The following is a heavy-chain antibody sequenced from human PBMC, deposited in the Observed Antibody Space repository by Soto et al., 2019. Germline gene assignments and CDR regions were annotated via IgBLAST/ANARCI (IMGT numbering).Heavy chain of an antibody. CDR2: IYFSGST. Sequence: QVQLQESGPGLVKPSQTLSLTCTVSGGSVNSGAYYWSWIRQHPGKGLEWIGYIYFSGSTFYSPSLNSRVTLSVDTSKNQFSMKLSSVTAADTAVYYCVRCQPYNWYFALWGRGTLLTVSS. D-gene: IGHD5-18*01. V-gene: IGHV4-31*03. CDR3: VRCQPYNWYFAL. CDR1: GGSVNSGAYY. J-gene: IGHJ2*01.